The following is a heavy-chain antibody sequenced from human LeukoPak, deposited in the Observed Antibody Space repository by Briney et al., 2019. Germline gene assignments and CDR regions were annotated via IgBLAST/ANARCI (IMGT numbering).Heavy chain of an antibody. CDR2: MNSDASST. CDR3: ARGPDYGGPL. V-gene: IGHV3-74*01. J-gene: IGHJ4*02. D-gene: IGHD4-23*01. Sequence: PGGSLRLSCVASGFTFTNYWMHWVRQAPGKGLVWVARMNSDASSTSYADSVKGRFSISRDNAKKTLYLQMNSLRAEDTAVYYCARGPDYGGPLRGQETLVTVSP. CDR1: GFTFTNYW.